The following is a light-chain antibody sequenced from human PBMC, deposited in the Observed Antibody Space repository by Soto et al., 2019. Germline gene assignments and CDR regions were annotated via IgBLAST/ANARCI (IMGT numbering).Light chain of an antibody. CDR1: SRDIGGYDF. CDR2: DVS. CDR3: ISFSNSDTPYV. Sequence: QSALAQPSSVSGSPGQSIPISCAGSSRDIGGYDFVSWYQQHPGQVPKLIIFDVSDRPSGVSDRFSGSKSGDTASLTISGLQVEDEADYYCISFSNSDTPYVFGTGTKLTVL. V-gene: IGLV2-14*03. J-gene: IGLJ1*01.